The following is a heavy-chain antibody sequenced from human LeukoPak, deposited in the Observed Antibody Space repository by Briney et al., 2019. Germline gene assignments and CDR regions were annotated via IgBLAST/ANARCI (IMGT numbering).Heavy chain of an antibody. D-gene: IGHD2-2*01. Sequence: ASVKVSCKASGYTFTCYYMHWVRQAPGQGLEWMGWINPNSGGTNYAQKFQGRVTMTRDTSISTAYMELSRLRSDDTAVYYCASSYIVVVPAAMGFDPWGQGTLVTVSS. J-gene: IGHJ5*02. V-gene: IGHV1-2*02. CDR1: GYTFTCYY. CDR3: ASSYIVVVPAAMGFDP. CDR2: INPNSGGT.